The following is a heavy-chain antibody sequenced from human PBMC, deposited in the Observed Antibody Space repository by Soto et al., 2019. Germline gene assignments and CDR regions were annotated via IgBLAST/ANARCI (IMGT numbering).Heavy chain of an antibody. J-gene: IGHJ4*02. D-gene: IGHD3-3*01. Sequence: ASGKVSCKASGYTFTSYAMHWVRQAPGQRLEWMGWINAGNGNTKYSQKFQGRVTITRDTSASTAYMELSSLRSEDTAVYYCARDGVLRFLEWLSPYYFDYWGQGTLVTVSS. CDR2: INAGNGNT. CDR1: GYTFTSYA. CDR3: ARDGVLRFLEWLSPYYFDY. V-gene: IGHV1-3*01.